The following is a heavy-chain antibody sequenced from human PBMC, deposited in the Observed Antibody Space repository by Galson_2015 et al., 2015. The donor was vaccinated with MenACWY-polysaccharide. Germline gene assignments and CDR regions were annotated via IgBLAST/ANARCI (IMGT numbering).Heavy chain of an antibody. CDR1: GGSIRISSYY. V-gene: IGHV4-39*01. D-gene: IGHD3-10*01. Sequence: SETLSLTCAVSGGSIRISSYYWGWIRQPPGKGLEWIGSIYYGGNTYNNPSLKSRVTISMDTSKNQFSLKLTSVTAADTAVYYCARLAYYSYGSGSFGIDVWGQGTTVTVSS. J-gene: IGHJ6*02. CDR2: IYYGGNT. CDR3: ARLAYYSYGSGSFGIDV.